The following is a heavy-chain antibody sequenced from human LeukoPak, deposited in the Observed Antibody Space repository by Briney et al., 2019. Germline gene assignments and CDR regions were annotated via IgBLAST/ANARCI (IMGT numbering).Heavy chain of an antibody. CDR3: ARSQVLRYFGWEPPGGAEWFDP. J-gene: IGHJ5*02. V-gene: IGHV4-59*01. CDR2: IYYSGST. D-gene: IGHD3-9*01. Sequence: SETLSLTCTVSGGSISSYYWSWIRQPPGKGLEWIGYIYYSGSTNYNPSLKSRVTISVDTSKNQFSLKLSSVTAADTAVYYRARSQVLRYFGWEPPGGAEWFDPWGQGTLVTVSS. CDR1: GGSISSYY.